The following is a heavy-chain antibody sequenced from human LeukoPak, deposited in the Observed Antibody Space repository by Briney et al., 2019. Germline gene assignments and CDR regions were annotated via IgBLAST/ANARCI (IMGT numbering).Heavy chain of an antibody. J-gene: IGHJ4*02. CDR2: ITSGGDYI. Sequence: PGGSLRLSCAASGFTFNTFNMNWVRQAPGKGLEWVSSITSGGDYIYYADSVKGRFTTSRDNAKNSLSLQLNSLRVEDTAVYYCARGHYDVLATSYKWTPDYWGQGTLVTVSS. V-gene: IGHV3-21*01. CDR1: GFTFNTFN. D-gene: IGHD3-9*01. CDR3: ARGHYDVLATSYKWTPDY.